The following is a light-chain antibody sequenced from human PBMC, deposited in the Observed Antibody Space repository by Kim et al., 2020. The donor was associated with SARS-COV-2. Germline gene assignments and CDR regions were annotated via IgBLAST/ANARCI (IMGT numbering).Light chain of an antibody. CDR2: KAS. J-gene: IGKJ1*01. Sequence: ASVGDRVPISCRASQSIHIWLAWFQQKPGKAPRVLMYKASALESGVPSRFIGSGSGTEFTLTISSLQPDDSATYYCQQYDVHPETFGQGTKVDIK. V-gene: IGKV1-5*03. CDR3: QQYDVHPET. CDR1: QSIHIW.